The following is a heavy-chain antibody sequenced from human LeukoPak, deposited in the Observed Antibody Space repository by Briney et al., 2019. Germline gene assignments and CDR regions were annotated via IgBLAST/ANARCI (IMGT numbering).Heavy chain of an antibody. CDR2: IKEDGSEK. CDR1: GFTFSSHW. D-gene: IGHD5-12*01. Sequence: PGGSLRLSCAASGFTFSSHWMSWVRQAPGKGLEWVAKIKEDGSEKYYVDSVEGRLTISRDNSKNSLYLHMNSLRAEDTAVYYCATGGFTFAFWGQGTLVTVSS. J-gene: IGHJ4*02. V-gene: IGHV3-7*01. CDR3: ATGGFTFAF.